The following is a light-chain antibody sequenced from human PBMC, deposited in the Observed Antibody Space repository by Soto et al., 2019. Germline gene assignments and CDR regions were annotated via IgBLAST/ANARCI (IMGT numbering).Light chain of an antibody. CDR2: EVS. J-gene: IGLJ1*01. Sequence: QSALTQPPSASGSPGQSVTISCTGTSSDVGGYNYVSWYQQHPGKAPKLMIYEVSKRPSGVPDRFSGYKSGNTASLTVSGLQAEDEADYCCSSYAGSNNFVFGTGTKVTVL. CDR3: SSYAGSNNFV. V-gene: IGLV2-8*01. CDR1: SSDVGGYNY.